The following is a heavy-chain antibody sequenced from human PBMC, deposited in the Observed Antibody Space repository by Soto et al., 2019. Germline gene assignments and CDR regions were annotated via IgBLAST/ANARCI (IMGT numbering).Heavy chain of an antibody. CDR2: ISPKSGSI. Sequence: ASVKVSCKTSGYTFTRNGISWVRQAHGQGLEWMGWISPKSGSIKYAQKFQGRVIMTTDTSTSTAYMELRSLRSDDTAVYYCVKDRDSNSWPSRDVWGQGTTVTVSS. CDR3: VKDRDSNSWPSRDV. D-gene: IGHD3-22*01. J-gene: IGHJ6*02. CDR1: GYTFTRNG. V-gene: IGHV1-18*01.